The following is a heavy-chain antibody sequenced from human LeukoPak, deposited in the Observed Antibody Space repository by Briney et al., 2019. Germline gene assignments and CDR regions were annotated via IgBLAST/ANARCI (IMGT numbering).Heavy chain of an antibody. J-gene: IGHJ4*02. Sequence: SETLSLTCTVSGGSISSSSYCWGWIRQPPGKGLEWIGSIYYSGSTYYNPSLKSRVTISVDTSKNQFSLKLSSVTAADTAVYYCARRSGITIFGVVTHYFDYWGQGTLVTVSS. CDR3: ARRSGITIFGVVTHYFDY. V-gene: IGHV4-39*01. CDR2: IYYSGST. CDR1: GGSISSSSYC. D-gene: IGHD3-3*01.